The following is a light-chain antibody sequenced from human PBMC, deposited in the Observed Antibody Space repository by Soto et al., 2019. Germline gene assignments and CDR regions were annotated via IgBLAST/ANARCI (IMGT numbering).Light chain of an antibody. Sequence: EIVLTQSPGTLSLSPGERATLSCRASQSVSSSYLAWYQQKPGQAPRLLIYGASSRATCIPDRFSGSGSGTKLTVTISRLEPADVALYYWQQSGSSRTFGQGTKVELK. J-gene: IGKJ1*01. CDR3: QQSGSSRT. V-gene: IGKV3-20*01. CDR1: QSVSSSY. CDR2: GAS.